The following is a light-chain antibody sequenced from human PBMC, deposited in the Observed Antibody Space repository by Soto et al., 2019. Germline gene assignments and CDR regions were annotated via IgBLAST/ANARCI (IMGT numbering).Light chain of an antibody. CDR1: QSLLHSDGYTY. Sequence: EIVMTQTPLSLSITPGEQASMSCRSSQSLLHSDGYTYLCWYQQKSGQAPSLLIYAASTRAAGVPARFSGSGSGTEFTLTISSLQSEDFAVYFCQQYADWPKTFGQGTKVDIK. V-gene: IGKV2D-26*03. J-gene: IGKJ1*01. CDR2: AAS. CDR3: QQYADWPKT.